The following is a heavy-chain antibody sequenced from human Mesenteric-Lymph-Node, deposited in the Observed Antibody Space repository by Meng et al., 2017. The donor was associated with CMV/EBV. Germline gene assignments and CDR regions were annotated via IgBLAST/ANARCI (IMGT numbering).Heavy chain of an antibody. CDR2: ITSDSAYI. V-gene: IGHV3-21*01. D-gene: IGHD1-26*01. Sequence: GESLKISCVASGSTFSTYSMNWVRQAPGKGLEWVSSITSDSAYIYYADSVRGRFTISRDNANNSVFLQMNNLRAEDTAVYYCARWRGFEWERLEHWFDPWGQGTPVTVSS. CDR1: GSTFSTYS. J-gene: IGHJ5*02. CDR3: ARWRGFEWERLEHWFDP.